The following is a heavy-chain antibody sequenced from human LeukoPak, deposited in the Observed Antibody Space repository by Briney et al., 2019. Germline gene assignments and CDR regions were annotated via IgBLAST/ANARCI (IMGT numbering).Heavy chain of an antibody. V-gene: IGHV5-51*01. J-gene: IGHJ4*02. CDR2: FHPGDSES. Sequence: GESLQISCQGSGYSFNSHWIGWVRQMPGKGLEWMGIFHPGDSESRYSPSFQGQVTMSADQSITTAYLQWNSLKASDTAMYFCARTIAFYYDSSSYMDFWGQGTLVTVSS. CDR1: GYSFNSHW. D-gene: IGHD3-22*01. CDR3: ARTIAFYYDSSSYMDF.